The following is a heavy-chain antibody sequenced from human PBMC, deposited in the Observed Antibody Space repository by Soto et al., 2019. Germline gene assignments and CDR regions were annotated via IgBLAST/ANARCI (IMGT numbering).Heavy chain of an antibody. Sequence: PSETLSLTCAVYGGSFSGYYWSWIRQPPGKGLEWIGEINHSGSTNYNPSLKSRVTISVDTSKNQFSLKLSSVTAADTAVYYCASGGSYYLDYFDYWGQGTLVTAPQ. D-gene: IGHD1-26*01. CDR3: ASGGSYYLDYFDY. J-gene: IGHJ4*02. V-gene: IGHV4-34*01. CDR2: INHSGST. CDR1: GGSFSGYY.